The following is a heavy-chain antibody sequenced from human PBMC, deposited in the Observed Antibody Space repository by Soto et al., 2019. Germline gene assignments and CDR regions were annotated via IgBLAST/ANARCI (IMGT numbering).Heavy chain of an antibody. CDR2: ISPHNDRT. CDR3: ARDLYYSSGRYFDHDAFDS. V-gene: IGHV1-18*01. Sequence: QVQLVQSGADVKKPGASVKVSCKASGYHFTSYGISWVRQAPGQGLEWMGWISPHNDRTKYARRFQDRVTMTTETPTSTVYMELGSLRSDDTAVYYCARDLYYSSGRYFDHDAFDSWGQGTVVTVSS. D-gene: IGHD6-19*01. CDR1: GYHFTSYG. J-gene: IGHJ3*02.